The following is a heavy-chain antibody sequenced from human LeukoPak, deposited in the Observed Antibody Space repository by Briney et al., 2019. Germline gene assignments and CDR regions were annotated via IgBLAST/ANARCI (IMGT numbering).Heavy chain of an antibody. Sequence: GGSLRLSCAASGFTFSSYEMNWVRQAPGKGLEWVAYISSSGSTIYYADSVKGRFTISRDNAKNSLYLQMNRLRAEDTAFYYCARGGTLEYFQHWGEGTLVTVSS. J-gene: IGHJ1*01. CDR2: ISSSGSTI. V-gene: IGHV3-48*03. CDR1: GFTFSSYE. CDR3: ARGGTLEYFQH.